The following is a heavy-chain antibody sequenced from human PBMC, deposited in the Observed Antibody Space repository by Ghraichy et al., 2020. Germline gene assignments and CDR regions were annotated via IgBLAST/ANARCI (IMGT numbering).Heavy chain of an antibody. D-gene: IGHD5-12*01. CDR2: IGADAVTT. CDR1: GFTFRSYS. J-gene: IGHJ5*02. Sequence: GGSLRLSCATSGFTFRSYSMNWVRQAPGKGLEWVSIIGADAVTTYYADSVKGRFTVSRDNSKNTLYLTMSGLRAEDTAVYYCAKGGHNTGYGFDPWGQGTLVTVSS. V-gene: IGHV3-23*01. CDR3: AKGGHNTGYGFDP.